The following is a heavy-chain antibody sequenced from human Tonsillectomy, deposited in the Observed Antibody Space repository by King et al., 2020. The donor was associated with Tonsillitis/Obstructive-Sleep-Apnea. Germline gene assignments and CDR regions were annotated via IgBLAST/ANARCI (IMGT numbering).Heavy chain of an antibody. CDR3: ARSLQGGDGSGYCDS. V-gene: IGHV4-61*01. CDR1: GGSVSSGSYY. Sequence: QLQESGPGLVKPSETLSLTCTVSGGSVSSGSYYWIWIRQPPGKGLEWIGYIYYIGSTHYNPSLKSRVTISGDTSKNQFSLKLSSVTAADTAVYYCARSLQGGDGSGYCDSWGQGTLVTVSS. CDR2: IYYIGST. D-gene: IGHD3-22*01. J-gene: IGHJ5*01.